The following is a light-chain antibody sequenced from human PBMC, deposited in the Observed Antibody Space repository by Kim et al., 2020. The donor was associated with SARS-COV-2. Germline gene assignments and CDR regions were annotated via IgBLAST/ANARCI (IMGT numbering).Light chain of an antibody. CDR2: GKN. J-gene: IGLJ2*01. V-gene: IGLV3-19*01. CDR1: SRRSYY. CDR3: NSRDSSGNHLGV. Sequence: SSELTQDPAVSVALGQTVRITCQGDSRRSYYASWYQQKPGQAPVLVIYGKNNRPSGIPDRFSGSSSGNTASLTITGAQAEDEADYYCNSRDSSGNHLGVF.